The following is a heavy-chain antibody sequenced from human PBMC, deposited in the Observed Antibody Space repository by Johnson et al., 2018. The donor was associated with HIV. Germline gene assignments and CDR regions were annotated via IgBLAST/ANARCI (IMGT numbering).Heavy chain of an antibody. D-gene: IGHD6-13*01. J-gene: IGHJ3*02. CDR2: ISYDGSNK. CDR3: ARDKGSWFDDAFDI. V-gene: IGHV3-30-3*01. Sequence: QVQLVESGGGVVQPGGSLRLSCAASGFTVSSNYMSWVRQAPGKGLEWVAVISYDGSNKYYEDSVKGRFTISRDTSKNTLYLQMNSLRAEDTAVYYCARDKGSWFDDAFDIWGQGTMVTVSS. CDR1: GFTVSSNY.